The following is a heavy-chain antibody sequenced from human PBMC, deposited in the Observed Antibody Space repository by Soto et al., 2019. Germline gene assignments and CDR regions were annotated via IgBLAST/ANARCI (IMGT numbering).Heavy chain of an antibody. CDR2: ISAYNGNT. CDR3: ARGGMAARPPYYYYGMDV. Sequence: QVQLVQSGAEVKKPGASVKVSCKASGYTFTSYGISWVRQAPGQGLEWMGWISAYNGNTNYAQKLQGRVTMTTDTSTSTAYMQLRRLRSDDTAVFYCARGGMAARPPYYYYGMDVWGQGTAVTVSS. V-gene: IGHV1-18*04. CDR1: GYTFTSYG. J-gene: IGHJ6*02. D-gene: IGHD6-6*01.